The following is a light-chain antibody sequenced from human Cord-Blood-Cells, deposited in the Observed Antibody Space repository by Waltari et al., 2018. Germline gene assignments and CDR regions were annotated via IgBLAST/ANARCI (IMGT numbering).Light chain of an antibody. J-gene: IGLJ2*01. CDR3: AAWDDSLSGPV. CDR2: RNN. Sequence: QSVLTQPPSASGTPGQRVTIPCSGSSSHIGSNYVYWYQQLPGTAPNLLIYRNNQRPSGVPDRFSGSKSGTSASLAISGLRSEDEADYYCAAWDDSLSGPVFGGGTKLTVL. V-gene: IGLV1-47*01. CDR1: SSHIGSNY.